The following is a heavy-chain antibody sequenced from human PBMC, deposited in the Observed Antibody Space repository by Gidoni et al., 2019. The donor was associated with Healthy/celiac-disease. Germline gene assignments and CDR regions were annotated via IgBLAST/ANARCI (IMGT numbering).Heavy chain of an antibody. D-gene: IGHD6-13*01. CDR1: GYTFPSYA. V-gene: IGHV1-3*01. CDR3: ARDPGMSGSSSWYY. Sequence: QVQLVQSGAEVQKPGASVKVSCKAAGYTFPSYAMHWVRQAPGHRLEWMGWINAGNGNTKYSQKFQGRVTITRDTSASTAYMELSSMRSEDTAVYYCARDPGMSGSSSWYYWGQGTLVTVSS. J-gene: IGHJ4*02. CDR2: INAGNGNT.